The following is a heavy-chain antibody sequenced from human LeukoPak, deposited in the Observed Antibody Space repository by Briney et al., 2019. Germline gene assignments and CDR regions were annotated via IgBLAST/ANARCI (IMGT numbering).Heavy chain of an antibody. J-gene: IGHJ3*02. V-gene: IGHV3-21*01. CDR1: GCTFSSYS. CDR3: ARSSARLAFYI. CDR2: ISSSSSYI. Sequence: PGGSLRLSCAASGCTFSSYSMNWVRQAPGKGLEWVSSISSSSSYIYYADSVKGRFTISRDNAKNSLYLQMNSLRAEDTAVYYCARSSARLAFYIWCQGTMVTVSS. D-gene: IGHD6-13*01.